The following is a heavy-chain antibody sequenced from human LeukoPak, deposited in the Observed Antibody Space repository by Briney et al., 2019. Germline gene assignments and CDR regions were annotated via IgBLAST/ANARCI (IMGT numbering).Heavy chain of an antibody. CDR1: GYSISSGYY. J-gene: IGHJ5*02. Sequence: SETLSLTCTVSGYSISSGYYWGWIRQPPGKGLERIGSIYHSGSTYYNPSLKSRVTISVDTSKNQLSLKLSSVTAADTAVYYCARDSKAGWFDPWGQGTLVTVSS. D-gene: IGHD4-11*01. CDR3: ARDSKAGWFDP. CDR2: IYHSGST. V-gene: IGHV4-38-2*02.